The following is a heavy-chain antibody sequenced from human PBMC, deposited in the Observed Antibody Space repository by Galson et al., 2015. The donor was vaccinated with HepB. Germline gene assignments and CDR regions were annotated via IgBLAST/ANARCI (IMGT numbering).Heavy chain of an antibody. CDR3: ARTYYDRTGFSNNWYFDL. CDR1: GFTFKNYA. V-gene: IGHV3-64*01. CDR2: INSNGGST. D-gene: IGHD3-22*01. Sequence: SLRLSCAASGFTFKNYAMHWVRQAPGKGLEYVPTINSNGGSTYYANSVKGRFTISRDNSKNTLYLQMGSLRAEDMAVYYCARTYYDRTGFSNNWYFDLWGRSILVTVSS. J-gene: IGHJ2*01.